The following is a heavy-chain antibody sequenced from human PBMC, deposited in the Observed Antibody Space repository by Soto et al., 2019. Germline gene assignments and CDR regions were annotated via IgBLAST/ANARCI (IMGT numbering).Heavy chain of an antibody. CDR2: IKSKTDGGTT. CDR3: TTDHITMIVVAGGMDV. V-gene: IGHV3-15*01. CDR1: GFTFSNAW. J-gene: IGHJ6*02. D-gene: IGHD3-22*01. Sequence: EVQLVESGGGLVKPGGSLRLSCAASGFTFSNAWMSWVRQAPGKGLEWVGRIKSKTDGGTTDYAAPVKGRFTISRDDSINTLYLQMNSLKTEDTAVYYCTTDHITMIVVAGGMDVWGQGTTVTVSS.